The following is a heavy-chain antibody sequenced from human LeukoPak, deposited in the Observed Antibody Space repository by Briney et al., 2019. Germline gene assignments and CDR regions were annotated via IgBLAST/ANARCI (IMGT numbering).Heavy chain of an antibody. Sequence: NPSETLSLTCAVYGGSFSGYYWSWIRQPPGKGLEWIGEINHSGSTNYNPSLKSRVTISVDTSKNQFSLKLSSVTAADTAVYYCARGAYSSSWRNYYYYMDVWGKGTTVTVSS. CDR1: GGSFSGYY. CDR2: INHSGST. CDR3: ARGAYSSSWRNYYYYMDV. D-gene: IGHD6-13*01. V-gene: IGHV4-34*01. J-gene: IGHJ6*03.